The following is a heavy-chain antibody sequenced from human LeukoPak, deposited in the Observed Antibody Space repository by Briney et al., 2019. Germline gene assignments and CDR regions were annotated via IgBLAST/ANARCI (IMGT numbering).Heavy chain of an antibody. D-gene: IGHD3-3*01. CDR1: GGTFSSYA. J-gene: IGHJ4*02. V-gene: IGHV1-69*13. CDR3: ARDQYDFWGSSTY. CDR2: IIPIFGTA. Sequence: SVKVSCKASGGTFSSYAISWVRQAPGQGLEWMGGIIPIFGTANYAHKFQGRVTITADESTSTAYMELSSLRSEDTAVYYCARDQYDFWGSSTYWGQGTLVTVSS.